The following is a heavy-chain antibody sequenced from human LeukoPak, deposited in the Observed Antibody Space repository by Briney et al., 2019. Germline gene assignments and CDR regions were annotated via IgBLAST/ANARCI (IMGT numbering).Heavy chain of an antibody. CDR1: GYTFSSYG. Sequence: PGASVKFSCKASGYTFSSYGVSWVRQAPGQGLEWMGWISAYNGNTNYAQKLQGRVTMTTDTSTSTAYMQLRSLRSDDTAVYYCARAGSITIFGVVVAHNWFDPWGQGTLVTVSS. CDR3: ARAGSITIFGVVVAHNWFDP. CDR2: ISAYNGNT. V-gene: IGHV1-18*01. J-gene: IGHJ5*02. D-gene: IGHD3-3*01.